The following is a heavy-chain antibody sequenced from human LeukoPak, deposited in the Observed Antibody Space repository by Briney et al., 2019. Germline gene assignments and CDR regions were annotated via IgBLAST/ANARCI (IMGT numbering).Heavy chain of an antibody. CDR3: AMYDSSGYRHFHH. CDR2: MNPNSANT. Sequence: GASVKVSCKAFGYTFTNYDINWVRQATGQGLEWMGWMNPNSANTGYAQKFRGRVTMTRNTSISTAYMDLSSLRYEDTAVYYCAMYDSSGYRHFHHWGQGTLVTVSS. D-gene: IGHD3-22*01. V-gene: IGHV1-8*01. J-gene: IGHJ1*01. CDR1: GYTFTNYD.